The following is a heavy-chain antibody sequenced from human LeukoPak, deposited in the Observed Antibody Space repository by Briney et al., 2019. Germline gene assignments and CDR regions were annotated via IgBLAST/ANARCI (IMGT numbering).Heavy chain of an antibody. CDR3: AKDSRYSSSWSYFDY. V-gene: IGHV3-30*02. CDR1: GFTFSSYG. CDR2: IRYDGSNK. J-gene: IGHJ4*02. Sequence: GGSLRLSCAASGFTFSSYGMHWVRQAPGKGLEWVAFIRYDGSNKYYADSVKGRFTISRDNSKSTLYLQMNSLRAEDTAVYYCAKDSRYSSSWSYFDYWGQGTLVTVSS. D-gene: IGHD6-13*01.